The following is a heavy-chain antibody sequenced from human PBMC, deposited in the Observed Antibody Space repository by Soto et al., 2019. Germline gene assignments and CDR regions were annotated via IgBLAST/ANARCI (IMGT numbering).Heavy chain of an antibody. V-gene: IGHV4-59*01. J-gene: IGHJ4*02. CDR2: IYYSGST. Sequence: SETLSLTCTVSGGSISSYYWSWIRQPPGKGLEWIGYIYYSGSTNYNPSLKSRVTISVDTSKNQFSLKLSSVTAADTAVYYCARSSGLGYCSGGSCYQHDYWGQGTLVTVSS. D-gene: IGHD2-15*01. CDR1: GGSISSYY. CDR3: ARSSGLGYCSGGSCYQHDY.